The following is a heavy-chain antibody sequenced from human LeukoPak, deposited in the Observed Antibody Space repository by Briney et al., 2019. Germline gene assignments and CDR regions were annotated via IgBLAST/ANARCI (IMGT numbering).Heavy chain of an antibody. CDR2: ISYDGSNK. J-gene: IGHJ3*02. CDR3: ARGRFGELYDAFDI. D-gene: IGHD3-10*01. V-gene: IGHV3-30-3*01. Sequence: GRSLRLSCAASGFTFSSYAMHWVRQAPGKGLEWVAVISYDGSNKYYADSVKGRFTISRDNSKNTLYPQMNSLRAEDTAVYYCARGRFGELYDAFDIWGQGTMVTVSS. CDR1: GFTFSSYA.